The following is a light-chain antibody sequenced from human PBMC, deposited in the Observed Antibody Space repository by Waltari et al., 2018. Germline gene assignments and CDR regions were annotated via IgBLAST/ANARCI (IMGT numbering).Light chain of an antibody. CDR3: LQYHISPLT. CDR2: GTS. Sequence: ELVLTPSPGTLSLSPGERATLPCRTSQSITTNSLAWYQQKPGQAPRFLIYGTSSRATGIPDRFTGSGSGTDFTRTISRLEPGDFAVYYCLQYHISPLTFGGGTKVEIK. CDR1: QSITTNS. J-gene: IGKJ4*01. V-gene: IGKV3-20*01.